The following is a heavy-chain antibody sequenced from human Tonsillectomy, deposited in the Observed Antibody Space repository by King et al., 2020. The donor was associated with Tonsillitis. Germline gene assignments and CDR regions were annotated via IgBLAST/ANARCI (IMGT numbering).Heavy chain of an antibody. D-gene: IGHD3-22*01. V-gene: IGHV1-46*01. CDR1: GYTFTSYY. CDR2: INPSGGST. Sequence: QLVQSGAEVKKPGASVKVSCKASGYTFTSYYVHWVRQAPGQGLEWMGLINPSGGSTSYAPKFQGRVIMTRDTSTSTVYMELSSLRSEDTAVYYCARTYYYDRSGYYFGYWGQGTLVTVSS. CDR3: ARTYYYDRSGYYFGY. J-gene: IGHJ4*02.